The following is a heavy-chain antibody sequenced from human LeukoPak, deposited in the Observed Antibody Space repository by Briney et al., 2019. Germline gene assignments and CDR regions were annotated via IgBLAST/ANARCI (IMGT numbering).Heavy chain of an antibody. CDR2: ISAYNGNK. V-gene: IGHV1-18*01. CDR1: GYTFTSYG. J-gene: IGHJ4*02. CDR3: ARVSAFIVGATTFDY. D-gene: IGHD1-26*01. Sequence: LRASVTVSCKASGYTFTSYGMSWVRQAPGQGLEWMGWISAYNGNKNYAQKLQGRVTMTTDTSTSTAYMELRSLRSDDTAVYYCARVSAFIVGATTFDYWGQGTLVTVSS.